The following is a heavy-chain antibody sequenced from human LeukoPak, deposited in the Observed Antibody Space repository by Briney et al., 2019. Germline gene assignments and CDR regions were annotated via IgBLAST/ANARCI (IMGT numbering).Heavy chain of an antibody. CDR1: GGSISSSSYY. D-gene: IGHD3-3*01. CDR2: IYYSGST. Sequence: ASETLSLTCTVSGGSISSSSYYWGWIRQPPGKGLEWIGSIYYSGSTYYNPSLKSRVTISADTSKNQFSLKVKSVTAADTAVYYCAKNGQSGFSFDPWGQGTLVTVSS. V-gene: IGHV4-39*07. J-gene: IGHJ5*02. CDR3: AKNGQSGFSFDP.